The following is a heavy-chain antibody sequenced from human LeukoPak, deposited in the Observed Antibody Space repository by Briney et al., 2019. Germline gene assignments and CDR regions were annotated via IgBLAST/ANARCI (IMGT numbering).Heavy chain of an antibody. V-gene: IGHV4-59*01. D-gene: IGHD3-10*01. CDR2: VDHTGST. Sequence: SETLSLTCSVSDDSITMYYWTWIRQPPGKGLEWIGYVDHTGSTNFNPSLNGRVSISRDTTKNLFSLRLRSVTAADTAVYYCARAYYGSGSYYDWGQGTLVTVSS. CDR3: ARAYYGSGSYYD. J-gene: IGHJ4*02. CDR1: DDSITMYY.